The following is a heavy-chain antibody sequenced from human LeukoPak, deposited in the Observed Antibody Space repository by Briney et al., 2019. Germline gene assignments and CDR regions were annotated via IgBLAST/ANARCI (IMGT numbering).Heavy chain of an antibody. D-gene: IGHD5-12*01. CDR1: GLTFSSYE. CDR2: ISSSGSTI. Sequence: PGGSLRPSCAAYGLTFSSYEMNWVRQAPGKGMEWVSYISSSGSTIYYADSVKGRFTISRDNAKNSLYLQMNSLRAEDTAVYYCARDIVATIAYYYGMDVWGQGTTVTVSS. J-gene: IGHJ6*02. CDR3: ARDIVATIAYYYGMDV. V-gene: IGHV3-48*03.